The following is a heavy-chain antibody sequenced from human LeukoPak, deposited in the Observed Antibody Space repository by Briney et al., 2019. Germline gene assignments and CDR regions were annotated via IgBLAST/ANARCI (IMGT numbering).Heavy chain of an antibody. Sequence: PSGTLSLTCTVSGGSISSGDYYWSWIRQPPGTGLEWIGYIYYSGSTYYNPSLKSRVTISVDTSKNQFSLKLSSVTAADTAVYYCARGGSQEYSYGSFDYWGQGTLVTVSS. CDR2: IYYSGST. D-gene: IGHD5-18*01. V-gene: IGHV4-30-4*08. CDR3: ARGGSQEYSYGSFDY. J-gene: IGHJ4*02. CDR1: GGSISSGDYY.